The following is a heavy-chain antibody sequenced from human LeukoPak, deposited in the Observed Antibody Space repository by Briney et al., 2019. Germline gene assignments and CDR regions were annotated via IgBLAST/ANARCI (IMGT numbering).Heavy chain of an antibody. Sequence: ASVKVSCKASGYSFTSHGINWVRQAPGQGLEWMGWINNYNRNTNYAQKFQGRVTMTTDTSTSTAYMELRSLNSDDAAVYYCARASYCSDGSCYSDYWGQGTLVTVSS. J-gene: IGHJ4*02. CDR3: ARASYCSDGSCYSDY. V-gene: IGHV1-18*01. CDR1: GYSFTSHG. CDR2: INNYNRNT. D-gene: IGHD2-15*01.